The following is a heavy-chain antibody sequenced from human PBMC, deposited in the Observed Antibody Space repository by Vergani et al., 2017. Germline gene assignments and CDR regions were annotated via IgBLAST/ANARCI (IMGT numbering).Heavy chain of an antibody. Sequence: QVQLQESGPGLVQPSETLSLTCTVSGGSISSYYWSWIRQPPGKGLEWIGYIYYSGSTNYNPSLKSRVTIAVDTSRNQFSLKLSSVTAADTAVYYCARAAEMATIRPFDYWGQGTLVTVSS. CDR1: GGSISSYY. J-gene: IGHJ4*02. V-gene: IGHV4-59*01. D-gene: IGHD5-24*01. CDR3: ARAAEMATIRPFDY. CDR2: IYYSGST.